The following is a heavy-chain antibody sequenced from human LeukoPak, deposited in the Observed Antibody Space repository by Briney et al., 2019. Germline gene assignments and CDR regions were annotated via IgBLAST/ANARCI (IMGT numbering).Heavy chain of an antibody. CDR3: AKDRAPYSRNAFDI. CDR2: IRYDGSNK. CDR1: GFTFSSYG. Sequence: GGSLRLSCAASGFTFSSYGMHWVRQAPGKGLEWVAFIRYDGSNKYYADSVKGRFTISRDNSKNTLYLQMNSLRAEDTAVYYCAKDRAPYSRNAFDIWGQGTMVTVSS. J-gene: IGHJ3*02. D-gene: IGHD6-13*01. V-gene: IGHV3-30*02.